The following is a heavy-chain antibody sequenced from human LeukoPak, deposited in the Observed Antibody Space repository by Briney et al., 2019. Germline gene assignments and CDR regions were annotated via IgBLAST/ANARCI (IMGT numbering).Heavy chain of an antibody. J-gene: IGHJ5*02. CDR3: ARDRSCSGGSCYSLFNWFDP. V-gene: IGHV1-46*01. CDR1: GYTFTSYY. Sequence: ASVKVSCKASGYTFTSYYMHWVRQAPGQGLEWMGIINPSGGSTSYAQKFQGRVTITADKSTSTAYMELSSLRSEDTAVYYCARDRSCSGGSCYSLFNWFDPWGQGTLVTVSS. D-gene: IGHD2-15*01. CDR2: INPSGGST.